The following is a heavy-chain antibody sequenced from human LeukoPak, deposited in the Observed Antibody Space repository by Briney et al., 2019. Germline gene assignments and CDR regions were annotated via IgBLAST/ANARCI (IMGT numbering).Heavy chain of an antibody. Sequence: GSLRLSCAASGFTFSSYAMSWVRQAPGKGLEWVAFIRYDGSNKYYADSVKGRFTISRDNSKNTLYLQMNSLRAEDTAVYYCAKPLDSSGYYYYDYWGQGTLVTVSS. J-gene: IGHJ4*02. CDR3: AKPLDSSGYYYYDY. D-gene: IGHD3-22*01. V-gene: IGHV3-30*02. CDR2: IRYDGSNK. CDR1: GFTFSSYA.